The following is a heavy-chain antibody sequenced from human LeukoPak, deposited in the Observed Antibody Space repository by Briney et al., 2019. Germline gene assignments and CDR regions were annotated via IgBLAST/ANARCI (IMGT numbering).Heavy chain of an antibody. J-gene: IGHJ5*02. CDR3: ARDLAGIAGATAWFDP. CDR1: AYTFANYA. D-gene: IGHD1-26*01. Sequence: ASVKVSCKASAYTFANYAISWLRQAPGQGLEWMGWISVSSGNTNYAQKLQGRVTMTTDTSTKTVYMELRSLRFDDTAMYYCARDLAGIAGATAWFDPWGQGTLVTVSS. V-gene: IGHV1-18*01. CDR2: ISVSSGNT.